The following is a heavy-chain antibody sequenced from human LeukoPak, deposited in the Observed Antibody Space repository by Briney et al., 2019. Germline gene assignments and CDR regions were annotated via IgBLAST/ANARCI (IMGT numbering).Heavy chain of an antibody. Sequence: PGGPLRLSCAASGFTFSNYWVSWVRQAPGKGLEWVANIKPDGGEKYYVDSVKGRFTISRDNAKNSLFLQMNSLRAEDTATYYCTRAFGSRVVVTAIVDWGQGTLVTVSS. J-gene: IGHJ4*02. D-gene: IGHD2-21*02. CDR1: GFTFSNYW. V-gene: IGHV3-7*01. CDR3: TRAFGSRVVVTAIVD. CDR2: IKPDGGEK.